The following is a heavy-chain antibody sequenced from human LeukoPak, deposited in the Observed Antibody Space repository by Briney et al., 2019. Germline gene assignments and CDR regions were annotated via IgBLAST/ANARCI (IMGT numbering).Heavy chain of an antibody. CDR2: ISSSSSTI. J-gene: IGHJ4*02. CDR1: GFTFSSYA. CDR3: ARDLAVDY. V-gene: IGHV3-48*01. Sequence: PGGSLRLSCAASGFTFSSYAMSWVRQAPGKGLEWVSYISSSSSTIYYADSVKGRFTISRDNAKNSLYLQMNSLRAEDTAVYYCARDLAVDYWGQGTLVTVSS.